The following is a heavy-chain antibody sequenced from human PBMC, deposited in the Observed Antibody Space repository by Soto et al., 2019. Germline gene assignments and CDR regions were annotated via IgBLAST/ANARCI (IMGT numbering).Heavy chain of an antibody. J-gene: IGHJ4*02. CDR3: AKVQWLVGGDFDY. Sequence: EVQLLESGGGLVQPGGSLRLSCAASGFTFDNYAMSWVRQAPGKGLEWLSTISGSGASTYYADSVKGRFAISRDNSKTTLYLQMDSLRDDDTAVFYCAKVQWLVGGDFDYWGQGALVTVSS. CDR2: ISGSGAST. D-gene: IGHD6-19*01. CDR1: GFTFDNYA. V-gene: IGHV3-23*01.